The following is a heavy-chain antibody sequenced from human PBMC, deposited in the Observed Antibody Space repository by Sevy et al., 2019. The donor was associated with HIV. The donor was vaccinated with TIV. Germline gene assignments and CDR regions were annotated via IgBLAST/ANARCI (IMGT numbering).Heavy chain of an antibody. CDR1: GFTFTSSA. D-gene: IGHD3-3*01. J-gene: IGHJ4*02. CDR2: IVVGSGNT. V-gene: IGHV1-58*01. CDR3: AALSRDYDFWSGYPFDY. Sequence: ASVKVSCKASGFTFTSSAVQWVRQARGQRLEWIGWIVVGSGNTNYAQKFQERVTITRDMSKSTAYMELSSLRSEDTAVYYCAALSRDYDFWSGYPFDYWGQGTLVTVSS.